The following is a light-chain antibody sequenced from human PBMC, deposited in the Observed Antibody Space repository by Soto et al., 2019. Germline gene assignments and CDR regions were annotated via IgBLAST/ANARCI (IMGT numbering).Light chain of an antibody. V-gene: IGLV2-8*01. J-gene: IGLJ3*02. Sequence: QSALTQPPSASGSPGQSVTISCTGTSSDVGGYNYVSWYQQYPGRAPKLMIYEVTKRPSRVPDRFSGSKSGNTASLTVSGLQAEDEADYYCSSYAASNNFYFVFGGGTKLTVL. CDR3: SSYAASNNFYFV. CDR1: SSDVGGYNY. CDR2: EVT.